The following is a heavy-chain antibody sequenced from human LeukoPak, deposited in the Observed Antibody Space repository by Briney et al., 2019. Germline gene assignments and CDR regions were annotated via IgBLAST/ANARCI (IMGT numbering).Heavy chain of an antibody. CDR2: TYYRSKWNS. D-gene: IGHD2-21*01. Sequence: SQTLSLTCAISGDSVSSNSTAWNWISQPPSSGLEWLGRTYYRSKWNSDYAVFVKSRITINPDTTKNQFSLQLHSVTPADTAVYYCARHICYFDSWGQGTLVTVSS. CDR1: GDSVSSNSTA. J-gene: IGHJ4*02. V-gene: IGHV6-1*01. CDR3: ARHICYFDS.